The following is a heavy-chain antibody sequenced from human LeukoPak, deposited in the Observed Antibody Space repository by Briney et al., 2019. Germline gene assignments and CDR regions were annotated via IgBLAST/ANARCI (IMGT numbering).Heavy chain of an antibody. D-gene: IGHD5-18*01. CDR2: IYSGGST. CDR3: ARGTGCSYTRSGDY. Sequence: GGSLRLSCAASGFTVSSNYMSWVRQAPGKGLEWVSVIYSGGSTYYADSVKGRFTISRDNSKNTLYLQMNSLRAEDTAVYYCARGTGCSYTRSGDYWGQGTLVTVSS. J-gene: IGHJ4*02. V-gene: IGHV3-66*01. CDR1: GFTVSSNY.